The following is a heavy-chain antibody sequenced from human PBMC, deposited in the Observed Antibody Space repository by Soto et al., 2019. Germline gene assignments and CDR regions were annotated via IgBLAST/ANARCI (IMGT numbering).Heavy chain of an antibody. D-gene: IGHD5-12*01. J-gene: IGHJ4*02. CDR2: ISSNGGST. CDR3: ARGGRGYEFDY. Sequence: EVQLVESGGGLVQPGGSLRLSCAASGFTFSSYAMHWVRQAPGKGLEYVSGISSNGGSTDYANSVKGRFTISRDNSKNTLYLQMGSLRAEDMAVYYRARGGRGYEFDYWGQGTLVTVSS. V-gene: IGHV3-64*01. CDR1: GFTFSSYA.